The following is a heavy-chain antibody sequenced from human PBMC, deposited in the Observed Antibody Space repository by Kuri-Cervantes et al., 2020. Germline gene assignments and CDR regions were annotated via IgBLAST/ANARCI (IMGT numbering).Heavy chain of an antibody. CDR3: AKESSGYCLDY. D-gene: IGHD3-22*01. V-gene: IGHV3-30*18. Sequence: GESLKISCAASGFTFSSYGMHWVRQAPGKGLEWVAVISSDGSNKNYADSVKGRFTISRDNSKNTLYLQMNSLRAEDTAVYYCAKESSGYCLDYWGQGTLVTVSS. CDR1: GFTFSSYG. J-gene: IGHJ4*02. CDR2: ISSDGSNK.